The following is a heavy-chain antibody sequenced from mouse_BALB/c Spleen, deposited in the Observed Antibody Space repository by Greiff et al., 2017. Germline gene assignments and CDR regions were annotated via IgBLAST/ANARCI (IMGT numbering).Heavy chain of an antibody. J-gene: IGHJ2*01. CDR3: ARGATVVEAYFDY. Sequence: VQLKESGTVLARPGASVKMSCKASGYTFTSYWMHWVKQRPGQGLEWIGAIYPGNSDTSYNQKFKGKAKLTVDKSSSTAYMQLSSLTSEDSAVYYCARGATVVEAYFDYWGQGTTLTVSS. CDR2: IYPGNSDT. CDR1: GYTFTSYW. D-gene: IGHD1-1*01. V-gene: IGHV1-5*01.